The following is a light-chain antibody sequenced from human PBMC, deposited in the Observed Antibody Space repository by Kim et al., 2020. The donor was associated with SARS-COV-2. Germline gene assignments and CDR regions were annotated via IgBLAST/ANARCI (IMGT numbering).Light chain of an antibody. CDR1: QGISSRY. CDR3: QEYGTSYT. Sequence: SLFPGERANLSCRASQGISSRYLAWYQKKPGQAPRLLIYGVSTRATGIPDRFSGSGSGADFTLTISRLEPEDFAVYYCQEYGTSYTFGQGTKLEI. CDR2: GVS. V-gene: IGKV3-20*01. J-gene: IGKJ2*01.